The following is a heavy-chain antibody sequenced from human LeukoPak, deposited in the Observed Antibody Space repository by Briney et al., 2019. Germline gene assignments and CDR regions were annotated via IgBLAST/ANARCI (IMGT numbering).Heavy chain of an antibody. CDR2: IYTSGST. Sequence: SQTLSLTCTASGGSISSGSYYWSWIRQPAGKGLEWIGRIYTSGSTNYNPSLKSRITISVDTSKNQFSLKLSSVTAADTAVYYCARGLGFDYWGPGTLVTVSS. D-gene: IGHD7-27*01. V-gene: IGHV4-61*02. CDR3: ARGLGFDY. CDR1: GGSISSGSYY. J-gene: IGHJ4*02.